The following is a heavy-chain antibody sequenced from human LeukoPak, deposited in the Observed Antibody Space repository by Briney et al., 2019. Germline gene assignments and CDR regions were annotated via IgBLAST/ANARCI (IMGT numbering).Heavy chain of an antibody. J-gene: IGHJ5*02. Sequence: SETLSLTCSVSGGSVSSGSYYWRWIRQPPGKGLEWIGDIYYSGSTNYNPSLKSRVTISVDTSKNQFSLKLSSVTAADTAVYYCAREGRCSGGSCFRGWFDPWGQGTLVTVSS. D-gene: IGHD2-15*01. CDR2: IYYSGST. CDR1: GGSVSSGSYY. V-gene: IGHV4-61*01. CDR3: AREGRCSGGSCFRGWFDP.